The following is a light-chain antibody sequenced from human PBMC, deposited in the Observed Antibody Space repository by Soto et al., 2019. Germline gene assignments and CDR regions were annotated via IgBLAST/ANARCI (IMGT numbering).Light chain of an antibody. CDR3: QQYNSYWT. V-gene: IGKV1-5*01. CDR2: DAS. Sequence: DIQMTQSPSTLSASVGDRVTITCRASHSISSWLAWYQQKPGKAPNLLIYDASTLESGVPSRFSGSGSGTEFTLTISSLQPDDLATYYCQQYNSYWTFGQGTKVEIK. CDR1: HSISSW. J-gene: IGKJ1*01.